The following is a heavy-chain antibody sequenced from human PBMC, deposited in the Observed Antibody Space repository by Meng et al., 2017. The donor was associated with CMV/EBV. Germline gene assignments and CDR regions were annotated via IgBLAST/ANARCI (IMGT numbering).Heavy chain of an antibody. V-gene: IGHV1-18*01. J-gene: IGHJ6*02. D-gene: IGHD6-13*01. CDR2: ISAYNGNT. CDR1: GYTFTSYG. CDR3: AGDKVGYSSSWYGMDV. Sequence: ASVKVSCKASGYTFTSYGISWVRQAPGQGLEWMGWISAYNGNTNYAQKLQGRVTMTTDTSTSTAYMELRSLRSDDTAVYYCAGDKVGYSSSWYGMDVWGQGTTVTVSS.